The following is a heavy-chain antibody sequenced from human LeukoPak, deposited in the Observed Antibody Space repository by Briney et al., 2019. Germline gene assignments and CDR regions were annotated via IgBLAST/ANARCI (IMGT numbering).Heavy chain of an antibody. CDR2: IYYSGST. V-gene: IGHV4-59*01. CDR1: GGSISSYY. D-gene: IGHD3-16*01. Sequence: SETLSLTCTVSGGSISSYYWSWIRQPPGKGLEWNGYIYYSGSTNYNPSLKSRVTISVDTSKNQFSLKLSSVTAADTAVYYCARVDSFGGDRDYFDYWGQGTLVTVSS. CDR3: ARVDSFGGDRDYFDY. J-gene: IGHJ4*02.